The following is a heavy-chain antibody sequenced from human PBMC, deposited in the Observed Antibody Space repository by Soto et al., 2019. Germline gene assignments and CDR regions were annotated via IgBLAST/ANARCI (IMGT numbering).Heavy chain of an antibody. D-gene: IGHD3-9*01. CDR1: CYTFPSYG. V-gene: IGHV1-18*04. CDR3: AIDEELRYFDYYYYGMDV. Sequence: SVEVSFQSACYTFPSYGIIWVRQAPGQGLEWMGWISAYNGNTNYAQKLQGRVTMTTDTSTSTAYMELRSLRSDDTAVYYCAIDEELRYFDYYYYGMDVWGQGTTVTVSS. CDR2: ISAYNGNT. J-gene: IGHJ6*02.